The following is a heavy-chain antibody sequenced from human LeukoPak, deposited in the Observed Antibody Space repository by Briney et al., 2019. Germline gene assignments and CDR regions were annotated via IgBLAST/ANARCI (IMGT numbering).Heavy chain of an antibody. CDR2: ISGSGGST. D-gene: IGHD6-25*01. J-gene: IGHJ4*02. Sequence: GGSLRLSCAAFGFTFSSYAMSWVRQAPGKGLEWVSAISGSGGSTYYADSVKGRFTISRDNSKNTLYLQMNSLRAEDTAVYYCARRSGGRGYYFDYWGQGTLVTVSS. CDR1: GFTFSSYA. V-gene: IGHV3-23*01. CDR3: ARRSGGRGYYFDY.